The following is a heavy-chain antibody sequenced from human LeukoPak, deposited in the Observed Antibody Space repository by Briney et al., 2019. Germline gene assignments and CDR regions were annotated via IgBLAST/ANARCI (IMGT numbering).Heavy chain of an antibody. J-gene: IGHJ2*01. Sequence: SVKVSCKASGFTFTSSAMQWVRQARGQRLEWIGWIDVGSGNTNYAQKFQERVTITRDMSTSTAYMELSSLRSEDTAVYYCAAGDYYDSSGYYYADWYFDLWGRGTLVTVSS. V-gene: IGHV1-58*02. CDR3: AAGDYYDSSGYYYADWYFDL. CDR2: IDVGSGNT. D-gene: IGHD3-22*01. CDR1: GFTFTSSA.